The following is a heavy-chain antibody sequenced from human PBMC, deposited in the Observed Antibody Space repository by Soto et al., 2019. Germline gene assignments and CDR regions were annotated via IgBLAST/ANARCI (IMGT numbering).Heavy chain of an antibody. CDR2: INHSGST. D-gene: IGHD2-2*01. J-gene: IGHJ6*02. CDR3: ARGNAENCSSTSCYFYYYYGMDV. Sequence: SETLSLTCAVYGGSFSGYYWSWIRQPPGKGLEWIGEINHSGSTNYNPSLKSRVTISVDTSKNQFSLKLSSVTAADTAVYYCARGNAENCSSTSCYFYYYYGMDVWGQGTTVTVSS. CDR1: GGSFSGYY. V-gene: IGHV4-34*01.